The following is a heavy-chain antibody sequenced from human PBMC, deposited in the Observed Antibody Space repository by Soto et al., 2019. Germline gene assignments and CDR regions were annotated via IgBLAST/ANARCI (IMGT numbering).Heavy chain of an antibody. D-gene: IGHD3-22*01. CDR1: GGTFSSYA. Sequence: ASVKVSCKASGGTFSSYAMSWVRQAPGQGLEWMGGIIPIFGTANYAQKFQGRVTITADESTSTAYMELSSLRSEDTAVYYCARDSYYDSSGFDPDYYGMDVWGQGTTVTVSS. CDR2: IIPIFGTA. CDR3: ARDSYYDSSGFDPDYYGMDV. V-gene: IGHV1-69*13. J-gene: IGHJ6*02.